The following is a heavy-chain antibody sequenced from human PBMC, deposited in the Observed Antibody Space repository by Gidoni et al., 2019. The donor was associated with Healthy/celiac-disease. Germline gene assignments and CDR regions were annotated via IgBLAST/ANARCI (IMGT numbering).Heavy chain of an antibody. CDR3: ARHGTDIGVVPAAPRHYYYYGMDV. CDR1: GYSCTSYW. J-gene: IGHJ6*02. D-gene: IGHD2-2*01. CDR2: IDPSDSYA. V-gene: IGHV5-10-1*03. Sequence: EVQLVQSGAEVKKPGESLRISCKGSGYSCTSYWISWVRQMPGKGPAWMGRIDPSDSYANSSPSFQGHVTISADKSISTAYLQWSSLKASDTAMYYCARHGTDIGVVPAAPRHYYYYGMDVWGQGTTVTVSS.